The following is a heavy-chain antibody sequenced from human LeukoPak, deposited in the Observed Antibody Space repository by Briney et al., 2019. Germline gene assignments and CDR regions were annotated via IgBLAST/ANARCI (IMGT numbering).Heavy chain of an antibody. D-gene: IGHD3-22*01. Sequence: SETLSLTCTVSGGSISSYYWSWIRQPPGKGVEWIGYIYYSGSTNYNPSLKSRVTISVDTSKNQFSLRLSSVTAADTAVYYCARVTGYMIEDYFDYWGQGTLVTVSS. CDR2: IYYSGST. J-gene: IGHJ4*02. V-gene: IGHV4-59*01. CDR3: ARVTGYMIEDYFDY. CDR1: GGSISSYY.